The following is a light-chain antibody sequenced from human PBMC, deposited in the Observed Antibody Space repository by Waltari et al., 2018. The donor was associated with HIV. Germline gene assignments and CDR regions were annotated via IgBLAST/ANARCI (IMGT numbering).Light chain of an antibody. Sequence: SYVLTQPPSVSVAPGQTARITCGGNNIGSKSVHWYQQKPGQAPVVVVYDDSDRPSGIPERFSGSNSGNTATLTISRDEAGDEADYYCQVWDSSSEHYVFGTGTKVTVL. CDR3: QVWDSSSEHYV. CDR1: NIGSKS. V-gene: IGLV3-21*02. CDR2: DDS. J-gene: IGLJ1*01.